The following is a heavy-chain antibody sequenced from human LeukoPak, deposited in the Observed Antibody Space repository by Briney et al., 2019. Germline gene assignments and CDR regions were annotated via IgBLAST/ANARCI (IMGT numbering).Heavy chain of an antibody. CDR3: ARRSPYSTGWSSYFDY. CDR1: GYTFTSYG. Sequence: ASVKVSCKASGYTFTSYGINWVRQAPGQGLEWMGRISEYNGNTHYAQKLQDRVTMTTDTSTNTAYMELRSLRSDDTAVYYCARRSPYSTGWSSYFDYWGQGALVTVSS. J-gene: IGHJ4*02. V-gene: IGHV1-18*01. D-gene: IGHD6-19*01. CDR2: ISEYNGNT.